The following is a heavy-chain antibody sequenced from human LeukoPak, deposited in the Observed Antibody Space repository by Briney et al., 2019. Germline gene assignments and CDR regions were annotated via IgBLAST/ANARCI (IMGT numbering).Heavy chain of an antibody. CDR1: GFTFSSYW. CDR2: IKQDGSEK. D-gene: IGHD4-17*01. Sequence: GSLRLSCAASGFTFSSYWMSWVRQAPGKGLEWVANIKQDGSEKYYVDSVKGRFTISRDNAKNSLYLQMNSLRAEDTAVYYCARARDYGDYTLGIYFDYWGQGTLVTVSS. CDR3: ARARDYGDYTLGIYFDY. J-gene: IGHJ4*02. V-gene: IGHV3-7*01.